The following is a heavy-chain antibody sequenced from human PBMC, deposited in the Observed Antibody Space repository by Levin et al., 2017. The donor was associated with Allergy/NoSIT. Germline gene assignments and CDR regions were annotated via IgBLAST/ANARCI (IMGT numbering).Heavy chain of an antibody. Sequence: VASVKVSCKASGGTFSSSAVTWVRQAPGQGLEWMGGIIPIFGTTRYAQKFQGRVTITADESTSTAYMELSSLRSEDTAVYYCARDRKTYSKSSDYYFYYTDVWGKGTTVTVSS. CDR1: GGTFSSSA. CDR2: IIPIFGTT. D-gene: IGHD6-6*01. J-gene: IGHJ6*03. V-gene: IGHV1-69*13. CDR3: ARDRKTYSKSSDYYFYYTDV.